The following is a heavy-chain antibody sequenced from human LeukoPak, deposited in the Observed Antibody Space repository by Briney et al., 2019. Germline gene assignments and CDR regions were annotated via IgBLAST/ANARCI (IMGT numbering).Heavy chain of an antibody. J-gene: IGHJ4*02. CDR2: ISYDGSNK. CDR1: GFTFSSYA. CDR3: AREYSYGRIFDY. Sequence: GGSLRLSCAASGFTFSSYAMHWVRQAPGKGLEWVAAISYDGSNKYYADSVKGRFTISRDNSKNTLYLQMNSLRAEDTAVYYCAREYSYGRIFDYWGQGTLVTVSS. V-gene: IGHV3-30*04. D-gene: IGHD5-18*01.